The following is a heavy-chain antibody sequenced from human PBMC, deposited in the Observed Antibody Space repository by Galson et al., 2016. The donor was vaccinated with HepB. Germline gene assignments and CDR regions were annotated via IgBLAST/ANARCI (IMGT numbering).Heavy chain of an antibody. CDR1: GGSITRSHW. CDR3: ASQMERRGVGAFDI. Sequence: ETLSLTCAVFGGSITRSHWWSWVRQPPGKGLEWIGEIYYTGTTNYNPSLKSRVTLSLDNAKNQFSLQVSSVSAADTAVYYCASQMERRGVGAFDIWGQGTVVIVSS. J-gene: IGHJ3*02. V-gene: IGHV4-4*02. D-gene: IGHD1-1*01. CDR2: IYYTGTT.